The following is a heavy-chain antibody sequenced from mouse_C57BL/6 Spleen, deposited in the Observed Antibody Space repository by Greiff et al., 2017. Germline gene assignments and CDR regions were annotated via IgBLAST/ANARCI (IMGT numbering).Heavy chain of an antibody. CDR3: ARSPFITTPFDV. J-gene: IGHJ1*03. V-gene: IGHV1-42*01. D-gene: IGHD1-1*01. Sequence: EVQLQQSGPELVKPGASVKISCKASGYSFTGYYMNWVKQSPEKSLEWIGEINPSTGGTTYNQKFKAKATLTVDKSSSTAYMQLKSLTSEDSAVYYCARSPFITTPFDVWGTGTTVTVSS. CDR1: GYSFTGYY. CDR2: INPSTGGT.